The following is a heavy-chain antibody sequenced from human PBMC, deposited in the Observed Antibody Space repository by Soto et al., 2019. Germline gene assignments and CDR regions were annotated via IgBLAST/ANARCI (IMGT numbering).Heavy chain of an antibody. D-gene: IGHD6-19*01. V-gene: IGHV1-69*01. Sequence: VQLVQSGAEVKRPGSSRKVSCIAPGVTINNQAISWVRPAPGQRLEWMGGIISMFGTGNYAREWQGSITITADETTSTACMEDRTLSSEDTAVYYCGRGTPESAGQSSLDGMDVWGQGTTVTVSS. CDR1: GVTINNQA. CDR2: IISMFGTG. J-gene: IGHJ6*02. CDR3: GRGTPESAGQSSLDGMDV.